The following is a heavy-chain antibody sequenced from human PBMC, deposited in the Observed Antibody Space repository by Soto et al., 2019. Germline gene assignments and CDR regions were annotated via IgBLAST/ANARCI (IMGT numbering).Heavy chain of an antibody. V-gene: IGHV4-34*01. Sequence: QVQLQQWGAGLLKPSETLSLTCAVYGGSFSGYYWSWIRHPPGKGLEWIGEINHSGSTNYNPSLKSRVTISVDPSKNQFSLKLSSVTAADTAVYYCVRGGQWLNHYYYYYGMDVWGQGTTVTVSS. J-gene: IGHJ6*02. CDR1: GGSFSGYY. D-gene: IGHD6-19*01. CDR2: INHSGST. CDR3: VRGGQWLNHYYYYYGMDV.